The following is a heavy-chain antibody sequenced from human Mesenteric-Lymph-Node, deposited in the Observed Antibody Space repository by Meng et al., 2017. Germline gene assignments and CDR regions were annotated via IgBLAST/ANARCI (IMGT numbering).Heavy chain of an antibody. CDR1: GGTFSSYA. CDR2: IIPIFGTA. CDR3: ARGGMGLWFSFDY. J-gene: IGHJ4*02. Sequence: QVQLVEAWAGVKKAGSLVKVSCKASGGTFSSYAISWVRQAPGQGLEWMGGIIPIFGTANYAQKFQGRVTITADESTSTAYMELSSLRSEDTAVYYCARGGMGLWFSFDYWGQGTLVTVSS. V-gene: IGHV1-69*01. D-gene: IGHD3-10*01.